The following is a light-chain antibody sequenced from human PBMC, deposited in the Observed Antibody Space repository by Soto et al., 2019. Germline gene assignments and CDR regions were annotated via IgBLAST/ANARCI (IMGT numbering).Light chain of an antibody. CDR1: QSILYTSNSKNY. CDR3: QQYYSERT. V-gene: IGKV4-1*01. J-gene: IGKJ4*01. CDR2: WAS. Sequence: DIVMTQSPDSLALSLGERATINCKSSQSILYTSNSKNYLAWYQQKPGQPPKLLIYWASIRESGVPERVSGTGSGRDFTLTISSLQAEDVAVYYCQQYYSERTFGGGTRVEIK.